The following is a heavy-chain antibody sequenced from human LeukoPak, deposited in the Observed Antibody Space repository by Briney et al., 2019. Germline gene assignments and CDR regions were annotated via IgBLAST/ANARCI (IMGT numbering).Heavy chain of an antibody. D-gene: IGHD6-25*01. CDR3: ARSAIDAFDI. V-gene: IGHV4-59*08. J-gene: IGHJ3*02. Sequence: TSETLSLTCTVSGGSISSYHWSWVRQPPGKGLECIGYMYNSGSTNYNPSHKSRVSISVHTSNNQFSLKVSSVTAADTAMYYCARSAIDAFDIWGQGTMVTVSS. CDR1: GGSISSYH. CDR2: MYNSGST.